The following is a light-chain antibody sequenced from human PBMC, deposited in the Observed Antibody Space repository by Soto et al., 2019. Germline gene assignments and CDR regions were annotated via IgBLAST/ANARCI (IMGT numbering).Light chain of an antibody. J-gene: IGKJ4*01. CDR1: QSISNSY. Sequence: ENVLTQSPGTLSLSTGERATLSCRASQSISNSYLAWYQQKPGQTPSLLIYHASNRATGIPDRFSGSGSGTDFTLTISRLEPEDFAVYYCQQYGDSLLTFGGGTKVEIK. V-gene: IGKV3-20*01. CDR2: HAS. CDR3: QQYGDSLLT.